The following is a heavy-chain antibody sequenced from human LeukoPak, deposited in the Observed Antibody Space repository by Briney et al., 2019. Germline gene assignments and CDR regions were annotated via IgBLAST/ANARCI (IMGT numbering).Heavy chain of an antibody. CDR3: APDPYDRSGYSFDY. D-gene: IGHD3-22*01. CDR2: FDPEDGET. Sequence: ASVKVSCKVSGYTLTELSMHWVRQAPGKGLEWMGGFDPEDGETIYAQKFQGRVTMTEHTSIDTAYMELSRLRSKDTAVYYCAPDPYDRSGYSFDYWGQGTLVTVPS. CDR1: GYTLTELS. J-gene: IGHJ4*02. V-gene: IGHV1-24*01.